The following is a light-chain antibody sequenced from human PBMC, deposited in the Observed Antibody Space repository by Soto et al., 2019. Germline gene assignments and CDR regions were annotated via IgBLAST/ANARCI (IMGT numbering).Light chain of an antibody. CDR3: CSFAGSNNYV. V-gene: IGLV2-8*01. CDR1: SSDVGGYSY. CDR2: EVS. J-gene: IGLJ1*01. Sequence: LTQPPSASGSPGQSVTISCTGTSSDVGGYSYVSWYQQHPGKAPKLMIYEVSKRPSGVPDRFSGSKSGNTASLTVSGLQAEDEADYYCCSFAGSNNYVFGTGTKVTVL.